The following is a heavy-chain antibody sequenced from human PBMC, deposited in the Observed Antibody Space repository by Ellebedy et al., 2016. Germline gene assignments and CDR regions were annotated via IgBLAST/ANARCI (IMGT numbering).Heavy chain of an antibody. D-gene: IGHD6-19*01. CDR2: ISSSSSTI. CDR1: GFTFSSYS. J-gene: IGHJ4*02. CDR3: ARDLWRAQYSSGWDDDY. V-gene: IGHV3-48*01. Sequence: GGSLRLSCAASGFTFSSYSMNWVRQAPGKGLEWVSYISSSSSTIYYADSVKGRFTISRDNAKNSLYLQMNSLRAEDTAVYYCARDLWRAQYSSGWDDDYWGQGTLVTVSS.